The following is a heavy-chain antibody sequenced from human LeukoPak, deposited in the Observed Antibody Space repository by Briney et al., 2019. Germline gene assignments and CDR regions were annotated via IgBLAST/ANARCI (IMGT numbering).Heavy chain of an antibody. CDR2: INHSGST. D-gene: IGHD6-19*01. CDR3: ARGRIAVAAGPVWFDP. V-gene: IGHV4-34*01. J-gene: IGHJ5*02. Sequence: SETLSLTCAVYGGSFSGYYWSWIRQPPGKGLEWIGEINHSGSTNYNPSLKSQVTISVDTSKNQFSLKLSSVTAADTAVYYCARGRIAVAAGPVWFDPWGQGTLVTVSS. CDR1: GGSFSGYY.